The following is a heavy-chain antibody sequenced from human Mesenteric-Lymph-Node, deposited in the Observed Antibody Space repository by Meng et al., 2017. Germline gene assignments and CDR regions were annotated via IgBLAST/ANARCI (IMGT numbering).Heavy chain of an antibody. CDR2: IYHSGST. D-gene: IGHD3-10*01. CDR3: ARVGGSGSYYLLGY. V-gene: IGHV4-38-2*01. Sequence: SQTLSLTCAVSGYSISSGYYWGWIRQPPGKGLEWIGSIYHSGSTYYNPSLKSRVTISVDTSKNQFSLKLSSVTAADTAVYYCARVGGSGSYYLLGYWGQGTLVTVSS. J-gene: IGHJ4*02. CDR1: GYSISSGYY.